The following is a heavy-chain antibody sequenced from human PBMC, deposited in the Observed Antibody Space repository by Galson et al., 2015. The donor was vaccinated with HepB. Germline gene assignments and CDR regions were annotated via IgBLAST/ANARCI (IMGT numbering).Heavy chain of an antibody. D-gene: IGHD3-10*01. J-gene: IGHJ4*02. CDR3: AKDGYYGSGSYYDY. CDR1: GFTFSSYA. CDR2: ISGRSGDT. V-gene: IGHV3-23*01. Sequence: SLRLYCAASGFTFSSYAMSWVRQAPGKGLEWVSSISGRSGDTYYADSVKGRFTISRDNSKNTLYLQMNSLRAEDTAVYYCAKDGYYGSGSYYDYWCQGTLVTVSS.